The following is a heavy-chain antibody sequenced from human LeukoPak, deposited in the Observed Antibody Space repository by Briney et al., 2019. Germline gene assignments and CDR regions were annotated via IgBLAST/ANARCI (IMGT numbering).Heavy chain of an antibody. V-gene: IGHV1-8*01. CDR1: GYTFTSYD. CDR3: ARGRSWDYGSGSYYVPNDY. Sequence: ASVKVSCKASGYTFTSYDINWVRQATGQGLEWMGWMSPNSGNTGYAQKFQGRVTMTRNTSISTAYMELSSLRSEDTAVYYCARGRSWDYGSGSYYVPNDYWGQGTQVTVSS. J-gene: IGHJ4*02. D-gene: IGHD3-10*01. CDR2: MSPNSGNT.